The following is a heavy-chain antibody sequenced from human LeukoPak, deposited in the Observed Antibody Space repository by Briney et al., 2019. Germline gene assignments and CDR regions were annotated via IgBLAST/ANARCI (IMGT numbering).Heavy chain of an antibody. V-gene: IGHV4-31*03. CDR1: GGSISSGGYY. CDR2: IYYSGST. Sequence: SETLSLTCTVSGGSISSGGYYWSWIRQHPGKGLEWIGYIYYSGSTYYNPSLKSRLTISVDTSKNQFSLKLSSVTAADTAVYYCARGFGFGELKNGYWGQGTLVTVSS. CDR3: ARGFGFGELKNGY. J-gene: IGHJ4*02. D-gene: IGHD3-10*01.